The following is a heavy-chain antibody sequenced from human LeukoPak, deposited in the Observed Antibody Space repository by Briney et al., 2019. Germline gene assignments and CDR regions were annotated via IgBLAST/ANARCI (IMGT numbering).Heavy chain of an antibody. CDR1: GFTFSSYW. D-gene: IGHD3-10*01. CDR2: IKSDGSEE. J-gene: IGHJ4*02. CDR3: ARGDLWLGH. Sequence: TGGSLRPSCATSGFTFSSYWMCWVRQAPGKGLEWVANIKSDGSEEYYGDSVKGRFTISRDNAKNSLYLQMNSLRVEDTAVYYCARGDLWLGHWGQGSLVTVSS. V-gene: IGHV3-7*01.